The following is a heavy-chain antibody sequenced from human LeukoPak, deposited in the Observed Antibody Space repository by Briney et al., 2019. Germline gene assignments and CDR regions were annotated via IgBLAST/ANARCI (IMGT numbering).Heavy chain of an antibody. CDR3: ARQWAPEWLLNPPHYSYMDV. Sequence: PSETLSLTCTVSGGSISSSSYYWGWIRQPPGKGLEWIESIYYSGSNYYNPSLKSRVTISVDTSKNQFSLKLSSVTAADTAVYYCARQWAPEWLLNPPHYSYMDVWGKGTTVTVSS. V-gene: IGHV4-39*01. D-gene: IGHD3-3*01. CDR2: IYYSGSN. J-gene: IGHJ6*03. CDR1: GGSISSSSYY.